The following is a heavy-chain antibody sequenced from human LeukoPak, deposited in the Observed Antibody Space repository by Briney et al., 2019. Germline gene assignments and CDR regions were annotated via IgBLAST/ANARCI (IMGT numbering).Heavy chain of an antibody. V-gene: IGHV3-9*01. Sequence: GGSLRLSCAASGFTFDDYAMHWVRQAPGKGLEWVSSISWYSGNIGYADSVKGRFSISRDNAKNTLYLQMNSLRTDDTALYFYARDVWRRVFYYGMDVWGQGTTVAVSS. D-gene: IGHD2-21*01. CDR2: ISWYSGNI. J-gene: IGHJ6*02. CDR1: GFTFDDYA. CDR3: ARDVWRRVFYYGMDV.